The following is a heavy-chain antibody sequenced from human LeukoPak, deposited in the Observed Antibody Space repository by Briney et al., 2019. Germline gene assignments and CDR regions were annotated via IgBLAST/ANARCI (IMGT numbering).Heavy chain of an antibody. D-gene: IGHD3-10*01. V-gene: IGHV3-9*01. CDR1: GFTFDDYA. CDR2: ISWYSGSI. J-gene: IGHJ6*02. CDR3: ARDFRVPYYYYGMDV. Sequence: GRSLRLSCAASGFTFDDYAMHWVRQAPGKGLEWVSGISWYSGSIGYADSVKGRFTISRDNAKNSLYLQMNSLRAEDTAVYYCARDFRVPYYYYGMDVWGQGTTVTVSS.